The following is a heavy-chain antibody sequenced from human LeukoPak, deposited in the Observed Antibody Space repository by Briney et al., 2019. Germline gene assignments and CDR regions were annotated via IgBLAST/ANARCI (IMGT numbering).Heavy chain of an antibody. J-gene: IGHJ3*02. V-gene: IGHV3-30-3*01. CDR3: ARARGPGGDLAFDI. CDR2: ISYDGSNK. Sequence: GGSLRLSCAASGFTFSSYAMHWVRQAPGKGLEWVAVISYDGSNKYYANSVKGRFTISRDNSKNTLYLQMNSLRAEDTAVYYCARARGPGGDLAFDIWGQGTMVTVSS. CDR1: GFTFSSYA. D-gene: IGHD4-17*01.